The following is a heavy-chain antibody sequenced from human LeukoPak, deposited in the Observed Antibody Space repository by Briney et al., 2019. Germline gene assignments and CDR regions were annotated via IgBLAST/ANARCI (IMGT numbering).Heavy chain of an antibody. CDR2: ICYSGST. CDR1: GASITSSSYC. V-gene: IGHV4-39*07. Sequence: SETLSLTCTVSGASITSSSYCWGWIRQPPGKGLEWIGSICYSGSTYYNASLKSRVTISVDTSKNQFSLKLSSVTAADTAVYYCARGSPVTAFLGGLGVLFDPWGQGTLVTVS. D-gene: IGHD2-21*02. CDR3: ARGSPVTAFLGGLGVLFDP. J-gene: IGHJ5*02.